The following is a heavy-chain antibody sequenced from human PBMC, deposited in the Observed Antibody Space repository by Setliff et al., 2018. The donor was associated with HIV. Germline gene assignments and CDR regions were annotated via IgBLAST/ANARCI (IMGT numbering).Heavy chain of an antibody. Sequence: SETLSLTCAVSGDSISSGRFYWTWIRQPAGEGLDWIGHIHTSGSTDFNPSLKSRVTISADTSKNQFSLKLSSLTAADTAVYYCARGEYVNHFFDNWGRRALVTVSS. D-gene: IGHD3-16*01. J-gene: IGHJ4*02. CDR2: IHTSGST. CDR1: GDSISSGRFY. CDR3: ARGEYVNHFFDN. V-gene: IGHV4-61*09.